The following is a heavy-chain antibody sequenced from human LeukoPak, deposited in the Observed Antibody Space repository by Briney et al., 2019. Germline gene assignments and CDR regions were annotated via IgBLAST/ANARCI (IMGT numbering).Heavy chain of an antibody. CDR3: ARDLYYYGSGSYFAY. CDR1: GFTFSSYW. CDR2: IKQDGSEK. V-gene: IGHV3-7*03. D-gene: IGHD3-10*01. J-gene: IGHJ4*02. Sequence: GGSLRLSCAASGFTFSSYWMSWVRQAPGKGLEWVANIKQDGSEKYYVDSVKGRFTISRDNAKNSLYMQMNSLRAEDTAVYYCARDLYYYGSGSYFAYWGQGTLVTVSS.